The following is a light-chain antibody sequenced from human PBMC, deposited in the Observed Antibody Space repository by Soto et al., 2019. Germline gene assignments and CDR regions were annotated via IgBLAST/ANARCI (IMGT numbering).Light chain of an antibody. V-gene: IGKV3-20*01. CDR2: GAS. J-gene: IGKJ3*01. CDR3: PHYGSSLLFT. Sequence: EIVLTESPGTLSLSPGERATLSCRASQSVSSSYLAWYQQKPGQAPRRLIYGASSRATGFPDRFSGSGSGTVFTLTISSLEPEDFAVSYSPHYGSSLLFTFGPGTNVDIK. CDR1: QSVSSSY.